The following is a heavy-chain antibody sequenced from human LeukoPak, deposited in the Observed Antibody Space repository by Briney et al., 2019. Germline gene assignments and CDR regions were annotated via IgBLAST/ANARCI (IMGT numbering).Heavy chain of an antibody. Sequence: GRSLRLSCAASGFTLDDYAMHWVRPAPGKGLAWVSGISWNSGSIGYADSVKGRFTISRDNAKNSLYLQMNSLRAEDTALYYCAKDTSQQWLVLGYFDYWGQGTLVTVSS. V-gene: IGHV3-9*01. J-gene: IGHJ4*02. CDR2: ISWNSGSI. CDR1: GFTLDDYA. CDR3: AKDTSQQWLVLGYFDY. D-gene: IGHD6-19*01.